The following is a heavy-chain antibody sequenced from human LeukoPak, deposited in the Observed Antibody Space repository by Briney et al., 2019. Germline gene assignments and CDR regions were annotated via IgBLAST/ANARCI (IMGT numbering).Heavy chain of an antibody. CDR3: ARDRAYCSGGSCYSGGMDV. CDR2: IYYSGST. V-gene: IGHV4-31*03. D-gene: IGHD2-15*01. CDR1: GGSISSGGYY. Sequence: SETLSLTCTVSGGSISSGGYYWSWLRQHPGKGLERIGYIYYSGSTYYNPSLKSRVTISVDTSKNQFSLKLSSVTAADTAVYYCARDRAYCSGGSCYSGGMDVWGKGTTVTVSS. J-gene: IGHJ6*04.